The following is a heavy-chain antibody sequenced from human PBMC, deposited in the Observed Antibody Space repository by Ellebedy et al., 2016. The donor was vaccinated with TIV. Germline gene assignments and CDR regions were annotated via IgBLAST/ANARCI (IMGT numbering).Heavy chain of an antibody. Sequence: SETLSLXXAVYGGSFSGYYWSWIRQPPGKGLEWIGEINHSGSTNYNPSLKSRVTISVDTSKNQFSLKLSSVTAADTAVYYCARDYGGYVGYGMDVWGQGTTVTVSS. V-gene: IGHV4-34*01. CDR3: ARDYGGYVGYGMDV. CDR1: GGSFSGYY. CDR2: INHSGST. D-gene: IGHD4-17*01. J-gene: IGHJ6*02.